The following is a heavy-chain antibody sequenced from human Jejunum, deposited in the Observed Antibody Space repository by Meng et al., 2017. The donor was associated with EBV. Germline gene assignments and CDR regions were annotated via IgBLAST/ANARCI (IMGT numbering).Heavy chain of an antibody. CDR1: GYTCNHYG. V-gene: IGHV1-18*01. D-gene: IGHD6-13*01. J-gene: IGHJ4*02. Sequence: QATRVYARPKVKLPETYIYVSSKAFGYTCNHYGITVARQAPGQRLEGSKWISAYNCDQNYAQKFQDRVHMTRATSTSTVYMELRSLTSDDTAIYYCARPVGHQQQLDYWGQGTLVTVSS. CDR3: ARPVGHQQQLDY. CDR2: ISAYNCDQ.